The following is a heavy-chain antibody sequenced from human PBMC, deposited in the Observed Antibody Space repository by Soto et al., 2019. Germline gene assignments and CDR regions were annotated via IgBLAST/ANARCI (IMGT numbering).Heavy chain of an antibody. J-gene: IGHJ4*02. CDR2: MTGNGEYT. Sequence: EVQLLESGGGLVQPGGSLRLSCAASGFTFATYVMSWVRQAPGKGLECVSTMTGNGEYTYHADSVRGRFTISRDNSKNTLYLQMSSLRAEDTAVYCCARRYSGSCFDYWGQGALVTVSS. CDR1: GFTFATYV. V-gene: IGHV3-23*01. D-gene: IGHD1-26*01. CDR3: ARRYSGSCFDY.